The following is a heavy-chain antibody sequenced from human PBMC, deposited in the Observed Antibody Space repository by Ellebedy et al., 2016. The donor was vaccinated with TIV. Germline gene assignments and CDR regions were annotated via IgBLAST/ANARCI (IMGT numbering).Heavy chain of an antibody. CDR2: ITPILAIA. Sequence: AASVKVSCKAFGYTFTNYYMNWVRQAPGQGLEWMGRITPILAIANYAQKFQGRVTIIADKSTSTAYMELRSLRSDDTAVYYCARSFFRNPLTSTVTPGDYWGQGTLVTVSS. CDR3: ARSFFRNPLTSTVTPGDY. V-gene: IGHV1-69*02. J-gene: IGHJ4*02. CDR1: GYTFTNYY. D-gene: IGHD4-17*01.